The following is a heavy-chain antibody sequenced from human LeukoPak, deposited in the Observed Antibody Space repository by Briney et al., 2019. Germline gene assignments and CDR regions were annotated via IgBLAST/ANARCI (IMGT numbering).Heavy chain of an antibody. D-gene: IGHD6-19*01. CDR3: ARDRSDRLAVAGTSAFDY. V-gene: IGHV3-74*01. CDR1: GFTFSYYW. J-gene: IGHJ4*02. CDR2: INSDGSST. Sequence: GGSLRLSCAASGFTFSYYWMHWVRQAPGKGLVWVSRINSDGSSTSYADSVKGRFTISRDNAKNSLYLQMNSLRAEDTAVYYCARDRSDRLAVAGTSAFDYWGQGTLVTVSS.